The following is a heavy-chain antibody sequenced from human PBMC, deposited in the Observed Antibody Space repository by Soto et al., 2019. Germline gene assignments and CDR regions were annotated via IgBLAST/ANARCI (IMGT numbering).Heavy chain of an antibody. CDR2: IYYSGST. J-gene: IGHJ4*02. V-gene: IGHV4-59*01. D-gene: IGHD6-13*01. CDR3: ARWSTGGSSWLFDY. CDR1: GGSISSYY. Sequence: ETLSLTCTVSGGSISSYYWSWIRQPPGKGLEWIGYIYYSGSTNYNPSLKSRVTISVDTSKNQFSLKLSSVTAADTAVYYCARWSTGGSSWLFDYWGQGTLVTVSS.